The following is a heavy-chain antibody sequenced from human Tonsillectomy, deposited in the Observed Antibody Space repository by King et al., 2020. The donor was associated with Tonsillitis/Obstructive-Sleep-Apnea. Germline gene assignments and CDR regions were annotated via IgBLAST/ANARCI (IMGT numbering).Heavy chain of an antibody. V-gene: IGHV4-34*01. CDR1: GGSFSGYY. Sequence: VQLQQWGAGLLKPSETLSLTCAVYGGSFSGYYWSWIRQPPGKGLEWIGEINHSGSTNYNPSLKSRVTISVDTSKNQFSLELSSVTAADTAVYYCARQGRGYPFYFWGQGTLFTASP. CDR3: ARQGRGYPFYF. J-gene: IGHJ4*02. CDR2: INHSGST. D-gene: IGHD3-22*01.